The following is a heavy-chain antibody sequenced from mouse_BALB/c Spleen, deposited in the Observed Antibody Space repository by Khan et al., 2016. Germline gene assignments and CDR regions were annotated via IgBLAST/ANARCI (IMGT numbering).Heavy chain of an antibody. D-gene: IGHD1-1*01. J-gene: IGHJ1*01. V-gene: IGHV1-77*01. CDR1: GYTFTDYV. CDR2: IYPGSGST. CDR3: ARSYYGSSYLWYFDV. Sequence: QVQLQQSGPELVKPGASVKMSCKASGYTFTDYVISWVKQRTGQGLEWIGEIYPGSGSTYYNEKFKGKATLTADKSSNTAYMQLSSLTSEDSAVYFCARSYYGSSYLWYFDVWGAGTTVTVSS.